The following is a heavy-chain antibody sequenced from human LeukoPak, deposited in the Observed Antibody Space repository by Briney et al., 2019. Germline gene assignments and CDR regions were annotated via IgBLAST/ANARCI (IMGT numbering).Heavy chain of an antibody. CDR1: GFTFSGST. Sequence: PGGSLRLSCAASGFTFSGSTMHWVRQPSGKGLEWVGRIRSKANSYATAYAASVKGRFTISRDDSKNTAYLQMNSLKTEDTAVYYCTTPLGGATSSVDYWGQGTLVTVSS. J-gene: IGHJ4*02. D-gene: IGHD1-26*01. CDR3: TTPLGGATSSVDY. V-gene: IGHV3-73*01. CDR2: IRSKANSYAT.